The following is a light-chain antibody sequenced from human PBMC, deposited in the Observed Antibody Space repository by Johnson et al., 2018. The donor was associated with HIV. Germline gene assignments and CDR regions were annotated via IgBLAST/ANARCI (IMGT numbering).Light chain of an antibody. CDR2: ENN. CDR1: SSNIGNNY. Sequence: QSVLTQPPSVSAAPGQKVTISCSGSSSNIGNNYVSWYRQLPGTAPQLLIYENNKRPSGIPDRFSGSKSATSATMGITGLQNGDEADYYCGTWDSSLGSYVLGTGTKVTVL. V-gene: IGLV1-51*02. CDR3: GTWDSSLGSYV. J-gene: IGLJ1*01.